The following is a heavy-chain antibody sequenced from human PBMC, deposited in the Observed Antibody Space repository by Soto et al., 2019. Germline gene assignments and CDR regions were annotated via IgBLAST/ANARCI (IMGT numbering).Heavy chain of an antibody. CDR2: ISGSGGST. Sequence: EVQLLESVRVVVQPGGSLRLSCAAAGVTFSSYAMSWVRQAPGKGLEWVSAISGSGGSTYYADSVKGLFTISRDNSKNSLYLQMISLRAEDTAVYYCAGYMVGGVIIKGYFDYWGQGTLVTVSS. J-gene: IGHJ4*02. CDR3: AGYMVGGVIIKGYFDY. V-gene: IGHV3-23*01. D-gene: IGHD3-10*01. CDR1: GVTFSSYA.